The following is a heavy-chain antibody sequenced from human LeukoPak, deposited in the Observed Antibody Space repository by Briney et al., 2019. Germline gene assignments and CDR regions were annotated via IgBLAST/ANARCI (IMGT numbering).Heavy chain of an antibody. CDR2: IRDSDGRT. CDR3: AREKVVPAGVNYYYYGMDV. J-gene: IGHJ6*02. V-gene: IGHV3-23*01. D-gene: IGHD2-2*01. CDR1: GFTLSSYA. Sequence: GGSLRLSCAASGFTLSSYAMSWVRQTPGKGLECVSTIRDSDGRTYYADSVEGRFTISRDNSTNTLYLQMNSLRAGDTAVYYCAREKVVPAGVNYYYYGMDVWGQGTTVTVSS.